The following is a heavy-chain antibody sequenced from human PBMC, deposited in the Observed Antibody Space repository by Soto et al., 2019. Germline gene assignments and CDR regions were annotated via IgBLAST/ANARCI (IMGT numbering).Heavy chain of an antibody. CDR2: IYYSGST. J-gene: IGHJ4*02. Sequence: QLQLQESGPGLVKPSETLSLTCTVSGGSISSSSYYWGWIRQPPGKGLEWIGSIYYSGSTYYNPSLKSRVPISVATCKNQLSLKLGSVNAADTAVHYCGRHPARFLEWFVDFDYWGQGTLVTVSS. V-gene: IGHV4-39*01. CDR1: GGSISSSSYY. CDR3: GRHPARFLEWFVDFDY. D-gene: IGHD3-3*01.